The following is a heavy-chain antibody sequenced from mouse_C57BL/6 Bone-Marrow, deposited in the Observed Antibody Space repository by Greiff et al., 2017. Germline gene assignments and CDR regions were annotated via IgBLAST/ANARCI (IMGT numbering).Heavy chain of an antibody. J-gene: IGHJ3*01. Sequence: QVPLQQPGAALVKPGASVKLSCKASGYTFTSSWMHWVKQRPGQGLEWIGMIHPNSGSTNYNEKFKSKATLTVDKASSTAYMQLSSLTSADSAVYYCARRGGVNPCAYWGQGTLVTVSA. CDR1: GYTFTSSW. CDR2: IHPNSGST. CDR3: ARRGGVNPCAY. V-gene: IGHV1-64*01.